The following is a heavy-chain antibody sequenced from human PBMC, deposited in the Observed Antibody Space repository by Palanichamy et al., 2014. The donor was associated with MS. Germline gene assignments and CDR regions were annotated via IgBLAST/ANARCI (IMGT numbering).Heavy chain of an antibody. CDR1: GFTFSRYA. D-gene: IGHD2-2*01. CDR2: ISGSGDIT. V-gene: IGHV3-23*01. J-gene: IGHJ6*02. CDR3: AKSRGYCSSTPCSNWDYYVMDV. Sequence: EVQVLEVWRRLGTSRGGPVRLSCAASGFTFSRYAMTWVRQAPGKGLEWVSVISGSGDITYYADSVKGRFSISRDNFKNMLYLQMNSLRAEDAALYYCAKSRGYCSSTPCSNWDYYVMDVWGQGTTVTVSS.